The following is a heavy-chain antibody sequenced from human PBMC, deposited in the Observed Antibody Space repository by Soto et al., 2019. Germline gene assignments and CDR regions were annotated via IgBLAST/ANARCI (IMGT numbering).Heavy chain of an antibody. CDR3: ARAGDRVVLPSAFDY. CDR2: ISGDGGST. V-gene: IGHV3-20*01. Sequence: EVQLVESGGGVVRPGGSLRLSCAASGFTFDDDGMSWVRQAPGKGLEWVSGISGDGGSTGYADSVKGRFSISSDNAKNSLHLQMNRPRGEDTAVYHCARAGDRVVLPSAFDYWGQGTL. D-gene: IGHD2-2*01. J-gene: IGHJ4*02. CDR1: GFTFDDDG.